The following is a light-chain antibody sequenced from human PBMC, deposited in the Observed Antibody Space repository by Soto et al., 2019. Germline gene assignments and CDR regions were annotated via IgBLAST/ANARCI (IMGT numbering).Light chain of an antibody. Sequence: QSVLTQPASVSGSPGQSITISCTGSGRDIGAYDYVSWYQQHPGKAPKLLIYGVKNRPSGVSYRFSASKSAFTASPTISGLQAEDEAHYYCSSCTTSYFYVFGPGTKVTVL. CDR1: GRDIGAYDY. J-gene: IGLJ1*01. V-gene: IGLV2-14*01. CDR2: GVK. CDR3: SSCTTSYFYV.